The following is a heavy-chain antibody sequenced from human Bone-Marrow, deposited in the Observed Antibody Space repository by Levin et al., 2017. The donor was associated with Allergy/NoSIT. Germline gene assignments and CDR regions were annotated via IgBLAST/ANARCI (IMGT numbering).Heavy chain of an antibody. J-gene: IGHJ6*02. Sequence: GGSLRLSCTASEFSLGDFYMTWIRQAPGKGLEWISYISQSGEIKFYADSVRGLFTISRDNAKDSVYLHMESLKPEDTAVYYCARDLGSGRSSTSMDVWGPGTTVSVSS. CDR3: ARDLGSGRSSTSMDV. CDR2: ISQSGEIK. V-gene: IGHV3-11*01. CDR1: EFSLGDFY. D-gene: IGHD1-1*01.